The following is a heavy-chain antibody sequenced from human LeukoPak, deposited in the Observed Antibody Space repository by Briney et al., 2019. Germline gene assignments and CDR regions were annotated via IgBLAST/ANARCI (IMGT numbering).Heavy chain of an antibody. CDR2: ISYDGSNK. CDR3: AREGVEMATIRGRLTKSFDY. J-gene: IGHJ4*02. Sequence: GRSLRLSCAASGFTFSSYAMHWVRQAPGKGLEWVAVISYDGSNKYYADSVKGRFTISRDNSKNTLYLQMNSLRAEDTAVYYCAREGVEMATIRGRLTKSFDYWGQGTLVTVSS. V-gene: IGHV3-30-3*01. D-gene: IGHD5-24*01. CDR1: GFTFSSYA.